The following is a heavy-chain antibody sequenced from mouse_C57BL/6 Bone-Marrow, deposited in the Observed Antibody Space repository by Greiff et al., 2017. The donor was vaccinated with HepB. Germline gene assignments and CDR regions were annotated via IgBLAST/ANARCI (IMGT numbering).Heavy chain of an antibody. CDR2: IGPENGDT. Sequence: VQLKESGAELVRPGASVKLSCTASGFNIKDDYMHWVKQRPEQGLEWIGWIGPENGDTEYASKFPGKATITADTSSNTAYLQLSSLTSEDAAVYYCTAGRLLCSAWFAYWGQGTLVTVSA. D-gene: IGHD2-1*01. V-gene: IGHV14-4*01. J-gene: IGHJ3*01. CDR1: GFNIKDDY. CDR3: TAGRLLCSAWFAY.